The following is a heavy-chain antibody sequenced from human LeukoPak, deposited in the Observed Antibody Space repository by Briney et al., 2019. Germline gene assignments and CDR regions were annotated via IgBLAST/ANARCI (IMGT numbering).Heavy chain of an antibody. CDR2: IYTGANA. V-gene: IGHV4-59*02. CDR3: ARGGLYANIRYDY. D-gene: IGHD3/OR15-3a*01. CDR1: GGSVINYY. Sequence: PSETLSLTCTVSGGSVINYYWTWIRQPPGKGLEWIGYIYTGANAEYNPSLRSRVTISVDTSKNQFSLNLNSATTADTAVYYCARGGLYANIRYDYWGQGALVIVSS. J-gene: IGHJ4*02.